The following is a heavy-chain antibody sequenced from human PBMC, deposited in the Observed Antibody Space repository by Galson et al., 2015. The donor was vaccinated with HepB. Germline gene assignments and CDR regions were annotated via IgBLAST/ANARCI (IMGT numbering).Heavy chain of an antibody. J-gene: IGHJ4*02. Sequence: SLRLSCAASGFSFSNYGMHWVRQAPGKGLEWVAVISYDGTVKYYLESVKGRFTISRDNSKNTLSLQMNSLRAEDTAVYYCAKEHLGWNAADYWGEGTLVTVSS. CDR3: AKEHLGWNAADY. D-gene: IGHD1-1*01. CDR1: GFSFSNYG. CDR2: ISYDGTVK. V-gene: IGHV3-30*18.